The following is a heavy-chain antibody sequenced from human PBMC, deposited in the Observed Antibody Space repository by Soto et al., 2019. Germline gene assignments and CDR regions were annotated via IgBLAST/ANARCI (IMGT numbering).Heavy chain of an antibody. CDR1: GFTFSSYA. D-gene: IGHD2-15*01. V-gene: IGHV3-23*01. J-gene: IGHJ4*02. CDR2: ISGSGDST. CDR3: AKDMRCSGGSCYSDFDY. Sequence: EVQLLEAGGGLVQPGGSLRLSCAASGFTFSSYAMCWVRQAPGKGLEWVSAISGSGDSTYYADSVKGRFTVTRDITMNTLDLQMRSLRAEDTAVYYCAKDMRCSGGSCYSDFDYWGQGTLVTVSS.